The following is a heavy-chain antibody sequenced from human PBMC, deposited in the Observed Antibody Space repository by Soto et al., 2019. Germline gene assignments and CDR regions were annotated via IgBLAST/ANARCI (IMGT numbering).Heavy chain of an antibody. D-gene: IGHD6-6*01. CDR3: GSTVECSKSYCIQ. Sequence: EVQLVESGGGLVQPGGSLRLSCAASGFTFSSYSMNWVRQAPGKGLEWVSYISSSSNNIYYAESVKGRFTISRDDAKKSLNLQMKSMRAEDTAVYYCGSTVECSKSYCIQWGQGTLVTVSS. J-gene: IGHJ4*02. V-gene: IGHV3-48*01. CDR1: GFTFSSYS. CDR2: ISSSSNNI.